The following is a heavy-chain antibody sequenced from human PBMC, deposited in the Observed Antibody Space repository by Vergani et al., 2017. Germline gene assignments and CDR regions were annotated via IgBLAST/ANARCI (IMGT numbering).Heavy chain of an antibody. CDR3: ALAESSTSCINSVCITPETGSWFDP. CDR1: GYTFTYRY. V-gene: IGHV1-45*02. D-gene: IGHD2-2*01. J-gene: IGHJ5*02. CDR2: ITPFNGTT. Sequence: QMQLVQSGAEVKKPGSSVKVSCKASGYTFTYRYLHWVRQAPGQALEWMGWITPFNGTTNYAQKFQVRVTITRDRSMSTAYMELSSLRSEDTAMYYCALAESSTSCINSVCITPETGSWFDPWGQGTLVTVSS.